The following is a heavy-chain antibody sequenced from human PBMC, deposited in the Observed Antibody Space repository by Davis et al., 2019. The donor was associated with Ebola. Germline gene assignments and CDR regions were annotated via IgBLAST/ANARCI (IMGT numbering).Heavy chain of an antibody. J-gene: IGHJ6*02. Sequence: GESLKISCAASGFTFRSYAMSWVRQAPGKGLEWVSAISGSGGSTYYADSVKGRFTISRDNSKNTLYLQMNSLRAEDTAVYYCAKGLGVTIFGVNGMDVWGQGTTVTVSS. CDR2: ISGSGGST. CDR1: GFTFRSYA. CDR3: AKGLGVTIFGVNGMDV. D-gene: IGHD3-3*01. V-gene: IGHV3-23*01.